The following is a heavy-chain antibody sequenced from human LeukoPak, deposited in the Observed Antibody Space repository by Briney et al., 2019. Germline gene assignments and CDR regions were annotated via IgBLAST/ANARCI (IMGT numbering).Heavy chain of an antibody. J-gene: IGHJ6*03. V-gene: IGHV4-59*01. Sequence: SETLSLTCTVSGGSISRYYWSWIRQPPGKGLEWIGYIYYSGSTNYKSSLKSRVTISVDTSKNQFSLKLSSVTAADTAVYYCARTTEGGYSYGYFYYYYMDVWGKGTTVTISS. D-gene: IGHD5-18*01. CDR3: ARTTEGGYSYGYFYYYYMDV. CDR1: GGSISRYY. CDR2: IYYSGST.